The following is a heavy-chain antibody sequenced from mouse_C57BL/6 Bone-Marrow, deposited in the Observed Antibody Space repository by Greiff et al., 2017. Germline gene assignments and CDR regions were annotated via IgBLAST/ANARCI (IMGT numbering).Heavy chain of an antibody. V-gene: IGHV1-54*01. CDR3: ARAGYWYVDV. CDR2: INPGSGGT. CDR1: GYAFTNYL. Sequence: QVQLKESGAELVRPGTSVKVSCKASGYAFTNYLIEWVKQRPGQGLEWIGVINPGSGGTNYNEKFKGKATLTADKSSSTAYMQLSSLTSEDSAVYVCARAGYWYVDVWGTGTTVTVSS. J-gene: IGHJ1*03.